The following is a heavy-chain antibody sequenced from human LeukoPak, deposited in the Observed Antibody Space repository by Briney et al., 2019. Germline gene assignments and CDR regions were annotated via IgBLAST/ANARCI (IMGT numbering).Heavy chain of an antibody. CDR3: AKLVRALGYCSGGSCPTHDY. CDR2: ISYDGSNK. CDR1: GFTFSSYA. J-gene: IGHJ4*02. D-gene: IGHD2-15*01. Sequence: GGSLRLSCAASGFTFSSYAMHWVRQAPGKGLEWVAVISYDGSNKYYADSVKGRFTISRDNSKNTLYLQMNSLRAEDTAVYYCAKLVRALGYCSGGSCPTHDYWGQGTLVTVSS. V-gene: IGHV3-30*04.